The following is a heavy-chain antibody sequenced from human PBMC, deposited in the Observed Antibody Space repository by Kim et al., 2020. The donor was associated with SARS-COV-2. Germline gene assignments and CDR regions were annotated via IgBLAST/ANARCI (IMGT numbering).Heavy chain of an antibody. CDR3: ARSILTGLGMDV. Sequence: YADSVKGRFTISRENAKNSLYLQMNSLRAEDTAVYYCARSILTGLGMDVWGQGTTVTVSS. J-gene: IGHJ6*02. D-gene: IGHD3-9*01. V-gene: IGHV3-21*01.